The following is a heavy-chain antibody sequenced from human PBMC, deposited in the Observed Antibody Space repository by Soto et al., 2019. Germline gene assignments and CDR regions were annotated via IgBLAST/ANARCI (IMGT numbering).Heavy chain of an antibody. Sequence: QLQLQESGSGLVKPSQTLSLTCAVSGGSISSXGYSWSWIRQPPGKGLEWIGYIYHGGNSYYNPSLKSRVTISIDSSQNQFSLKLSSVTAADTAVYYCAREFGYYFDYWGQGTLVTVSS. V-gene: IGHV4-30-2*01. CDR1: GGSISSXGYS. CDR2: IYHGGNS. D-gene: IGHD3-10*01. CDR3: AREFGYYFDY. J-gene: IGHJ4*02.